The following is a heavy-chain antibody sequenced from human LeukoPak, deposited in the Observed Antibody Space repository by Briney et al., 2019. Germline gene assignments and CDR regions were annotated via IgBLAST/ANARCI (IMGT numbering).Heavy chain of an antibody. V-gene: IGHV3-7*01. CDR3: ARDDCSSISCYHNWFDP. D-gene: IGHD2-2*01. Sequence: GGSLRLSCAASGFTFSSYWMSGVRQAPGKGLEWVANIKQDGSEKYYVDSVKGRFTISRDNAKNSLYLQMNSLRAEDTAVYYCARDDCSSISCYHNWFDPWGQGTLVTVSS. CDR1: GFTFSSYW. CDR2: IKQDGSEK. J-gene: IGHJ5*02.